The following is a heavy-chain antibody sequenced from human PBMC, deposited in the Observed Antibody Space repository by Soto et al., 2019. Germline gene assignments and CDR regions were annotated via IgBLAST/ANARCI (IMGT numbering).Heavy chain of an antibody. CDR3: ARHRIEVVWRGFDF. CDR2: SSYNGGT. J-gene: IGHJ4*02. Sequence: SETLSLTCTVSTDSSSFTNSYWGWIRQPPGKGLQWVGSSSYNGGTFYNPSLKGRVVISFDTSKKQSSLQVTSVTAADTAVYFCARHRIEVVWRGFDFWGQGSPVTVSS. D-gene: IGHD3-10*01. CDR1: TDSSSFTNSY. V-gene: IGHV4-39*01.